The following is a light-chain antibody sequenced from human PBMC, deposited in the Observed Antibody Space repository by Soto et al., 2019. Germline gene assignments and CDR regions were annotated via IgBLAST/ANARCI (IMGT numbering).Light chain of an antibody. V-gene: IGLV2-14*01. J-gene: IGLJ2*01. CDR3: SSYTSSIVV. Sequence: QSALTQPASVSGSPGQSITISCTGTSSDVGGYNYASWYQQHPGKAPKLMIYEVSNRPSGVSNRFSGSKSGNTASLTISGLQAEDEADYYCSSYTSSIVVFGGGTKLTVL. CDR1: SSDVGGYNY. CDR2: EVS.